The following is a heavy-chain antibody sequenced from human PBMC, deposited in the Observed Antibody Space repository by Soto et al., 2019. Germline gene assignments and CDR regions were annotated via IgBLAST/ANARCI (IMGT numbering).Heavy chain of an antibody. J-gene: IGHJ4*02. CDR1: GFSFSNYN. D-gene: IGHD3-3*01. CDR3: ARDFGHGYYFDY. V-gene: IGHV3-48*02. Sequence: PGGSLRLSCVASGFSFSNYNMNWVRQAPGKGLEWVSYITDSSDTVHYADSVRGRFTISRDNAESSLYLQMNSLRDEDTPVYFCARDFGHGYYFDYWGRGTLVTVSS. CDR2: ITDSSDTV.